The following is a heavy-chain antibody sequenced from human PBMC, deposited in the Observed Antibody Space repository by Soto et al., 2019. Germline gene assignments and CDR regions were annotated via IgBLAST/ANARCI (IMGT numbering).Heavy chain of an antibody. D-gene: IGHD3-22*01. J-gene: IGHJ4*02. CDR2: IIPIFGTA. Sequence: QVQLVQSGAEVKKPGSSVKVSCKASGDTFSSYAISWVRQAPGQGLEWMGGIIPIFGTANYAQKFKGRVTIPEDNSTSTAYMELSSLRSEDTAMYYCARGWYYYDSSGYAFDYWGQGTQVTVSS. V-gene: IGHV1-69*06. CDR1: GDTFSSYA. CDR3: ARGWYYYDSSGYAFDY.